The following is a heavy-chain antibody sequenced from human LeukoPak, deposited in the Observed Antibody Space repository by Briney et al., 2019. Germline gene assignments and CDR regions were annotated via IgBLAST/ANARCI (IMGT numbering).Heavy chain of an antibody. CDR2: IIPIFGTA. CDR3: ARNERYGDTRLYHFDY. J-gene: IGHJ4*02. V-gene: IGHV1-69*13. CDR1: GGTFSNYV. D-gene: IGHD4-17*01. Sequence: ASVKVSCKASGGTFSNYVISWVRQAPGQGLEWIGGIIPIFGTAKYAQKFQGKVTITADDSTNTAYMELSSLTSEDTAVYYCARNERYGDTRLYHFDYWGQGTQVTVSS.